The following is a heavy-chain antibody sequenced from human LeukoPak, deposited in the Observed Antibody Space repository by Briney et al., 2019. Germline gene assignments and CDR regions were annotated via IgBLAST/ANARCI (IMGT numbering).Heavy chain of an antibody. J-gene: IGHJ4*02. CDR1: GFTFSSYG. D-gene: IGHD1-14*01. Sequence: GGSLRLSCAASGFTFSSYGMSWVRQAPGKGLEWVSAISGSGGSTYYADSVKGRFTISRDNSKNTLYLQMNSLRAEDTAMYYCARDPGPGTLDYWGQGTLVTVSS. CDR3: ARDPGPGTLDY. V-gene: IGHV3-23*01. CDR2: ISGSGGST.